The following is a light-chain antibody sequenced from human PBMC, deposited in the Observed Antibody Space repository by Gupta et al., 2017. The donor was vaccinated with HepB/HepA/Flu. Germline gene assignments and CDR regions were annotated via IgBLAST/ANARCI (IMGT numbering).Light chain of an antibody. CDR2: AAS. CDR1: QGISSY. J-gene: IGKJ5*01. CDR3: QQQNSDPIT. Sequence: DIQFTQSPSFLSASVGDRVTITFRASQGISSYLAWYQQKPRKAPKLLIYAASTMQSGVPSRVSGSGSGTAFTLTISSLQPEDFATYYCQQQNSDPITCGQGTRMEIK. V-gene: IGKV1-9*01.